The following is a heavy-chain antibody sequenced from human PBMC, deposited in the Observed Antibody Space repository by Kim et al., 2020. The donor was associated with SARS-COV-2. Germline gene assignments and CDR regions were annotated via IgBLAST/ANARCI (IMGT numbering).Heavy chain of an antibody. CDR2: ITTDSNYI. V-gene: IGHV3-21*01. J-gene: IGHJ6*02. CDR3: VREDPSANYYGLDV. Sequence: GGSLRLSCAASGFTFSSYSMIWVRQAPGKGLEWVSTITTDSNYIYYATSVKGRFTISRDNARHSLFLQMNSLRVDDTAVYYCVREDPSANYYGLDVWGQGTTVTVSS. CDR1: GFTFSSYS.